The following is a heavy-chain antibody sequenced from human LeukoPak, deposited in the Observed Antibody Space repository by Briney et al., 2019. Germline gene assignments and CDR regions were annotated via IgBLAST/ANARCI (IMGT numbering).Heavy chain of an antibody. CDR2: MNPNSGNT. Sequence: ASVKVSCKASGYTFTSYDIDWVRQATGQGLEWMGWMNPNSGNTGYAQKFQGRVTMTRNTSISTAYMELSSMRSEDTAVYYCARQTTVTTGDYWGQGTLVAASS. J-gene: IGHJ4*02. CDR1: GYTFTSYD. V-gene: IGHV1-8*01. CDR3: ARQTTVTTGDY. D-gene: IGHD4-17*01.